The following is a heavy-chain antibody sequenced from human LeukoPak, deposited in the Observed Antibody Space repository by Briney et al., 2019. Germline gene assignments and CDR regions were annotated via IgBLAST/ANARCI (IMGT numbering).Heavy chain of an antibody. CDR3: ARTGRDTIFGVVTQFDY. Sequence: SETLSLTCTVSGGSISSSSYYWGWIRQPPGKGLEWIGSIYYSGSTYYNPSLKSRVTISVDTSKNQFSLKLSSVTAADTAVYYCARTGRDTIFGVVTQFDYWGQGTLVTVSS. V-gene: IGHV4-39*01. CDR2: IYYSGST. D-gene: IGHD3-3*01. J-gene: IGHJ4*02. CDR1: GGSISSSSYY.